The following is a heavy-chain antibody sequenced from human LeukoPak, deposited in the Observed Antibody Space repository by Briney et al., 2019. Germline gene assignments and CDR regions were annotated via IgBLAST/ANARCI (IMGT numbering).Heavy chain of an antibody. Sequence: GGSLRLSCAASGFTFSSYAMSWARQAPGKGLEWVSAISGSGGSTYYADSVKGRFTISRDNAKNSLYLQMNSLRAEDTAVYYCARDLLAAGVWGKGTTVTVSS. D-gene: IGHD6-13*01. J-gene: IGHJ6*04. CDR3: ARDLLAAGV. V-gene: IGHV3-23*01. CDR2: ISGSGGST. CDR1: GFTFSSYA.